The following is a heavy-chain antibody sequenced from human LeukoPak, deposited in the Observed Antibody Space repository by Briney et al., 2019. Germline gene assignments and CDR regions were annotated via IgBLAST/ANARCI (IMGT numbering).Heavy chain of an antibody. CDR1: RYTFTGYY. V-gene: IGHV1-2*02. CDR2: INPNSGGT. CDR3: ARDGGGRFLEWFYNWFDP. J-gene: IGHJ5*02. D-gene: IGHD3-3*01. Sequence: SVKVSCKASRYTFTGYYMHWVRQAPGQGLEGMGWINPNSGGTNYAQKFQGRVTMTRDTSISTAYMELSRLRSDDTAVYYCARDGGGRFLEWFYNWFDPWGEGTLVTVSS.